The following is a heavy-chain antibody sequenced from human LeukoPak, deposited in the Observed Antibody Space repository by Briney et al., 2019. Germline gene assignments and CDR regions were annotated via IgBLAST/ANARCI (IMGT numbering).Heavy chain of an antibody. CDR2: IYYSGST. Sequence: PSETLSLTCTVSGGSMSPYHWGWIRQPPGKGLEWTGYIYYSGSTNYNPSLNSRVTISVDTSKNQFSLKLSSVTGADTAVYYCAREYRQVQNDFWSGYYRDRRDYYGMDVWGQGTTVTVSS. CDR1: GGSMSPYH. J-gene: IGHJ6*02. V-gene: IGHV4-59*12. D-gene: IGHD3-3*01. CDR3: AREYRQVQNDFWSGYYRDRRDYYGMDV.